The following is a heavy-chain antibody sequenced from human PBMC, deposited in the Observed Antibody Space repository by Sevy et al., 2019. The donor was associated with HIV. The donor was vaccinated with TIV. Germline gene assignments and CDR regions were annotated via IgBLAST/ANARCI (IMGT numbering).Heavy chain of an antibody. D-gene: IGHD2-2*01. V-gene: IGHV4-34*01. J-gene: IGHJ5*02. Sequence: SETLSLTCAVYGGSFSGYYWNWIRQPPGKGLEWIGEINHTGSTNYNPSLKSRVTISVDTSKTQGFLELSSVTAGDTGIKYRSRAPPIVVVPGAPSWFDPWGQGTLVTVSS. CDR3: SRAPPIVVVPGAPSWFDP. CDR1: GGSFSGYY. CDR2: INHTGST.